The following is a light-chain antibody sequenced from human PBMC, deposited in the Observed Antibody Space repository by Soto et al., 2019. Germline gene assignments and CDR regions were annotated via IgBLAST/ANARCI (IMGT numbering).Light chain of an antibody. CDR1: NIAAKS. CDR3: QVWDSSTDPPV. Sequence: SYELTQSPSVSVAPGKTASITCGANNIAAKSVHWYQQRPGQAPVVVIYYDSDRPSGIPERFSGSNSGNTATLTLSRVEAGDEADYYCQVWDSSTDPPVFGGGTQLTVL. CDR2: YDS. J-gene: IGLJ7*01. V-gene: IGLV3-21*04.